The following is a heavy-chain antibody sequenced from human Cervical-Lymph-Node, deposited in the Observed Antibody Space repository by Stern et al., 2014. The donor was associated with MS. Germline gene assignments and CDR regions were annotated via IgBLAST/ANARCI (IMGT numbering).Heavy chain of an antibody. V-gene: IGHV1-69*01. Sequence: VQLEESGAVVKTPGSSVKVSCSTSGVTFRISSISWVRHAPGQGLEWMGGITPMFGTPNYARKFQGRVATTADESTSTAYMELSTLRSEDTATYFCTIDQGGIAAYWGQGTLVTVSS. CDR2: ITPMFGTP. J-gene: IGHJ4*02. CDR1: GVTFRISS. D-gene: IGHD6-13*01. CDR3: TIDQGGIAAY.